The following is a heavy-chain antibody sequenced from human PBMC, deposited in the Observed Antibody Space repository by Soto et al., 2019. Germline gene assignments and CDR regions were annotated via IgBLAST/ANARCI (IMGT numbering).Heavy chain of an antibody. CDR1: GFTFSSYW. CDR3: ARDTSLRWFGELTQ. V-gene: IGHV3-7*01. J-gene: IGHJ4*02. D-gene: IGHD3-10*01. CDR2: IKQDGSEK. Sequence: GGSLRLSCAASGFTFSSYWMSWVRQAPGKGLEWVDNIKQDGSEKYYVDSVKGRFTISRDNAKNSLYLQMNSLRAEDTAVYYCARDTSLRWFGELTQWGQGTLVTVSS.